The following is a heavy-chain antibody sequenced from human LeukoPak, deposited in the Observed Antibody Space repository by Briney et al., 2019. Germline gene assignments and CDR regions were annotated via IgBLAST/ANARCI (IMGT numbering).Heavy chain of an antibody. CDR2: IIPIFGTA. Sequence: SVKVSCKASGGTFSSYAISWVRRAPGQGLEWMGGIIPIFGTANYAQKFQGRVTITADESTSTAYMELSSLRSEDTAVYYCARGYDSSSGEFDYWGQGTLVTVSS. J-gene: IGHJ4*02. D-gene: IGHD6-6*01. CDR3: ARGYDSSSGEFDY. V-gene: IGHV1-69*13. CDR1: GGTFSSYA.